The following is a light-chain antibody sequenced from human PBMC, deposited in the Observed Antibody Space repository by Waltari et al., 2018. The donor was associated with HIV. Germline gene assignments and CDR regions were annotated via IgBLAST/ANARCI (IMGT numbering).Light chain of an antibody. J-gene: IGKJ1*01. V-gene: IGKV4-1*01. CDR1: QHLVNRFTNKNY. CDR2: WAS. Sequence: DIVMTQSPDSLAVSLGVRAMINCTSSQHLVNRFTNKNYVAWYQQKSGQPPRWIMYWASTREFGVSDRLTGGRSGTRFTLTINGLQASDVAIYYCQQDCSNGRTFGRGTKVEIK. CDR3: QQDCSNGRT.